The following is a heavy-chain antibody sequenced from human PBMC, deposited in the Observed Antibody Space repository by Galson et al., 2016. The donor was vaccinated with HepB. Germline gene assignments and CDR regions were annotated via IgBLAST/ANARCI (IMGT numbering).Heavy chain of an antibody. Sequence: SLRLSCAASGFTFSNYAMNWVRQAPGKGLEWVSHNSRDSGIIDYADSVKGRFTVSRDNGKNSLFLQMNSLRAEDTAVYYCVRDSDWAFDYWGQGILVTV. CDR2: NSRDSGII. D-gene: IGHD3-9*01. J-gene: IGHJ4*02. CDR3: VRDSDWAFDY. V-gene: IGHV3-48*01. CDR1: GFTFSNYA.